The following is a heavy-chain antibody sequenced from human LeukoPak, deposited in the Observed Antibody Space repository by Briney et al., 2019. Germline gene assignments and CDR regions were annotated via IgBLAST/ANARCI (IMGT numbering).Heavy chain of an antibody. J-gene: IGHJ5*02. CDR3: ARVRNHWCDP. CDR1: GFIFSSSG. CDR2: INSDGSST. Sequence: GGSLRLSCAASGFIFSSSGMNWVRQPPGKGLEWVSRINSDGSSTSYADSVKGRFTISRDNAENTLYLQMNSLRAEDTAVYYCARVRNHWCDPWGQGTLVTVSS. V-gene: IGHV3-74*01.